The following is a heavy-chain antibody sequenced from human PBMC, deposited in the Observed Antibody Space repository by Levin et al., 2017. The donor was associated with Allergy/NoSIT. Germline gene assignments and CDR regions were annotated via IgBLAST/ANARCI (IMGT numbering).Heavy chain of an antibody. V-gene: IGHV3-30*18. D-gene: IGHD2-15*01. CDR2: ISYDGSNK. J-gene: IGHJ4*02. CDR1: GFTFSSYG. CDR3: AKAPRYCSGGSCYAEVDY. Sequence: GGSLRLSCAASGFTFSSYGMHWVRQAPGKGLEWVAVISYDGSNKYYADSVKGRFTISRDNSKNTLYLQMNSLRAEDTAVYYCAKAPRYCSGGSCYAEVDYWGQGTLVTVSS.